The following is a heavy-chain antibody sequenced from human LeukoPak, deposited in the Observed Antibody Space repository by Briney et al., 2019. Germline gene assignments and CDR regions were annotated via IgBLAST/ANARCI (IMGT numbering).Heavy chain of an antibody. D-gene: IGHD1-1*01. CDR1: KFPFNTYD. J-gene: IGHJ4*02. Sequence: GGSLRLSCTGSKFPFNTYDMTWVRQAPGLGLEWVAPISGNGDNTYYADSLKGRFTDSRDNSKKTFFRHMRGPRIDDTAMYYCSSNCESRASPVWDYWGQGTLVTVSS. CDR2: ISGNGDNT. CDR3: SSNCESRASPVWDY. V-gene: IGHV3-23*01.